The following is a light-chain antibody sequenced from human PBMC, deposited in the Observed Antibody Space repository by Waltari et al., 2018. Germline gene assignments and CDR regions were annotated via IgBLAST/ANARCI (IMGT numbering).Light chain of an antibody. Sequence: QSAPTQPASVSGPPGTPITIACTGNSSDVGGYNYVFCYQQHPGKAPKLLIYDVTNRPSGVSSLYTGSKSGNTAYRTLSGLQTEDEADYGCCSYAGSRTPLLFRGETKLTVL. J-gene: IGLJ2*01. CDR2: DVT. V-gene: IGLV2-23*02. CDR3: CSYAGSRTPLL. CDR1: SSDVGGYNY.